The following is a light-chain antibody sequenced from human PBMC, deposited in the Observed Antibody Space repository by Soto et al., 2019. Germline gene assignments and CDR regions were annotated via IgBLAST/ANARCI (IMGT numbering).Light chain of an antibody. J-gene: IGKJ4*01. Sequence: DIQLTQSPSFLSASVGDRVTITCRASQGITNSLAWYQQKPGKAPNLLIYAASTLQGGVPSRFRGSGSGTNFTLTISSLQPEDFATYYCQQLTSNPLTFGGGTKVEIK. V-gene: IGKV1-9*01. CDR2: AAS. CDR1: QGITNS. CDR3: QQLTSNPLT.